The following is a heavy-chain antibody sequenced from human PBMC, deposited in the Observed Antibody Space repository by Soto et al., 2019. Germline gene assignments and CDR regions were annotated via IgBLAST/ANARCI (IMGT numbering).Heavy chain of an antibody. CDR3: ARLYGDYVYT. J-gene: IGHJ3*01. CDR1: GGSVNSGGYY. D-gene: IGHD4-17*01. Sequence: QVQMHESGPGLVKPSETLSLTCSVSGGSVNSGGYYWSWIRQPPGNGLEWIGYVFHTGSTNYNPSLKSRVTISLDMPKNQFSLKLTTVTAADTARYYCARLYGDYVYTWGQGTMVTVSS. V-gene: IGHV4-61*08. CDR2: VFHTGST.